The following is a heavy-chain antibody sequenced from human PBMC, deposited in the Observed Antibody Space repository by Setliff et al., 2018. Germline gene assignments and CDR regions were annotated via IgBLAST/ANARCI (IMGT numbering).Heavy chain of an antibody. D-gene: IGHD1-1*01. V-gene: IGHV4-39*01. Sequence: SETLSLTCTVSGASLSSGTYYWGWIHQPPGKGLEWIGRIYYRGDTYYNASLKGRLTISVDTAQNQFSLRLTSVTAADTAVYYCARTGTYRYFDYWGQGALVTVAS. J-gene: IGHJ4*02. CDR2: IYYRGDT. CDR1: GASLSSGTYY. CDR3: ARTGTYRYFDY.